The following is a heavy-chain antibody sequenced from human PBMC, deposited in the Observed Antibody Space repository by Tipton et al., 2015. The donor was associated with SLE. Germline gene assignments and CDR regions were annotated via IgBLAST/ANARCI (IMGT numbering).Heavy chain of an antibody. V-gene: IGHV4-34*01. CDR2: INHSGST. J-gene: IGHJ4*02. D-gene: IGHD4-17*01. CDR1: GGSFSGYY. Sequence: TLSLICAVYGGSFSGYYWSWIRQPPGKGLEWIGEINHSGSTNYNPSLKSRVTISVDTSKNQFSLKLSSVTAADTAVYYCAKRDYGDPGVDYWGQGTLVTVSS. CDR3: AKRDYGDPGVDY.